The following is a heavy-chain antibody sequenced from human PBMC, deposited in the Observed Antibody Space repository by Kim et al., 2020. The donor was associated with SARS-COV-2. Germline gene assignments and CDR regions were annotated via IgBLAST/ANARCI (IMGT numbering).Heavy chain of an antibody. J-gene: IGHJ6*02. CDR1: GFTFSSYG. CDR2: IWYDGSNK. V-gene: IGHV3-33*01. D-gene: IGHD3-10*01. CDR3: ARGGLRGVIIHYYGMDV. Sequence: GGSLRLSCAASGFTFSSYGMHWVRQAPGKGLEWVAVIWYDGSNKYYADSVKGRFTISRDNSKNTLYLQMNSLRAEDTAVYYCARGGLRGVIIHYYGMDVWGQGTTVTVSS.